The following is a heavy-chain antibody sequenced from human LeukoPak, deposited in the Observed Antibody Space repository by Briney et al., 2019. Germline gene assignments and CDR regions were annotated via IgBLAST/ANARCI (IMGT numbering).Heavy chain of an antibody. J-gene: IGHJ4*02. CDR3: ARSRGVSGYDFAY. CDR2: ISYDGSSK. D-gene: IGHD5-12*01. CDR1: GFTFSSYT. V-gene: IGHV3-30-3*01. Sequence: GGSLRLSCAASGFTFSSYTMHWVRQAPGKGLEWVALISYDGSSKYYVDSVKGRFTISRDNSKNTLYLQMNSLRVEDTAVYYCARSRGVSGYDFAYWGQGTLVTVSS.